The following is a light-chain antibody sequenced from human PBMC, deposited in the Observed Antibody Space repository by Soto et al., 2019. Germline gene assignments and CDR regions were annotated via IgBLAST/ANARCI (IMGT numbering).Light chain of an antibody. CDR1: QSVSSS. V-gene: IGKV3-11*01. Sequence: EIVLTQSPDTLSLSPGERATLSCRASQSVSSSLAWYQQQTGQAPRLLIYYASNRATGITARFSGSGSGTDLTLTLSSLEPEDFAVYYCQQRSNWPPEVTFGPGTKVDIK. CDR3: QQRSNWPPEVT. CDR2: YAS. J-gene: IGKJ3*01.